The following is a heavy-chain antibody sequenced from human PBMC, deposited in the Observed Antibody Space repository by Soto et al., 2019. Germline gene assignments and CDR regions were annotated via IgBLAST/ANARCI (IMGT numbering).Heavy chain of an antibody. CDR3: ASGTEVSPSWDV. D-gene: IGHD1-26*01. V-gene: IGHV4-31*03. J-gene: IGHJ6*02. CDR2: IYYSGST. Sequence: SETLSLTCTVSCGSISSGGYYWSWIRQHPGKGLEWIGYIYYSGSTYYNPSLKSRVTISVDTSKNQFSLKLSSVTAADTAVYYCASGTEVSPSWDVWGQGTTVTVSS. CDR1: CGSISSGGYY.